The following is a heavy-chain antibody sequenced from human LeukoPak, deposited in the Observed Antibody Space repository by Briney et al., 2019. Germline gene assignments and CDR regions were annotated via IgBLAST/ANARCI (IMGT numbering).Heavy chain of an antibody. CDR1: GFTFSSYA. Sequence: GGSLRLSCAASGFTFSSYAMSWVRQAPGKGLEWVSAISGSGGSTYYADSVEGRFTISRDNSKNTLYLQMNSLRAEDTAVYYCAKAHYYDISGPFDYWGQGTLVTVSS. V-gene: IGHV3-23*01. D-gene: IGHD3-22*01. CDR3: AKAHYYDISGPFDY. J-gene: IGHJ4*02. CDR2: ISGSGGST.